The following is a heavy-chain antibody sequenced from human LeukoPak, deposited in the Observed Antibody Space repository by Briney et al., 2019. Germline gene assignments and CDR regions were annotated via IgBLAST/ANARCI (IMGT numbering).Heavy chain of an antibody. D-gene: IGHD1-7*01. CDR1: DYSISSGYY. CDR3: ARFSKLELPSV. CDR2: IYYSGST. Sequence: KASETLSLTCAVSDYSISSGYYWGWIRQPPGKGLEWIGYIYYSGSTNYNPSLKSRVTISVDTSKNQFSLKLSSVTAADTAVYYCARFSKLELPSVWGQGTLVTVSS. V-gene: IGHV4-38-2*01. J-gene: IGHJ4*02.